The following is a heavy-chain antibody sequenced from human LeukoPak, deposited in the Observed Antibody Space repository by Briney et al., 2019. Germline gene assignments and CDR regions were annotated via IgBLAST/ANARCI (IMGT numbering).Heavy chain of an antibody. V-gene: IGHV4-59*11. Sequence: SETLSLTCTVSGGSISSHYWSWIRQPPGKGLEWIGYIYYSGSTNYNPSLKCRVTISVDTSKNQFSLKLSSVTAADTAVYYCAREIWGYSGYVYFDYWGQGTLVTVSS. J-gene: IGHJ4*02. CDR1: GGSISSHY. D-gene: IGHD5-12*01. CDR3: AREIWGYSGYVYFDY. CDR2: IYYSGST.